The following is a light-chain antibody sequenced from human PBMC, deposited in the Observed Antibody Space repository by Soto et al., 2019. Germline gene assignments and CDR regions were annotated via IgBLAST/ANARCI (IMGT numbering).Light chain of an antibody. CDR2: GAS. CDR1: QSVNSRY. V-gene: IGKV3-20*01. Sequence: EIVLPPSPGTLSLSPGERATLSCRASQSVNSRYLAWYQQKPGQAPRLVIYGASSRAIGIPDRFSGSESGTDFTLTISRLEPEDFAVYYCQHFGGSPPITFGQGTRLEIK. CDR3: QHFGGSPPIT. J-gene: IGKJ5*01.